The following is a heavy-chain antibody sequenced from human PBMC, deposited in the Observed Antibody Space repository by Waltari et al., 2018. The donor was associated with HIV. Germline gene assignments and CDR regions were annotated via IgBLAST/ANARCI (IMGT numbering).Heavy chain of an antibody. CDR3: AREHYYDSSGYYYVFFDY. CDR1: GGSIRRGGYY. J-gene: IGHJ4*02. Sequence: QVQLQESGPGLVKPSQTLSLTCTVSGGSIRRGGYYWSWIRQHPGKGLEWIGYIYYSGSTYYNPSLKSRVTISVDTSKNQFSLKLSSVTAADTAVYYCAREHYYDSSGYYYVFFDYWGQGTLVTVSS. V-gene: IGHV4-31*03. CDR2: IYYSGST. D-gene: IGHD3-22*01.